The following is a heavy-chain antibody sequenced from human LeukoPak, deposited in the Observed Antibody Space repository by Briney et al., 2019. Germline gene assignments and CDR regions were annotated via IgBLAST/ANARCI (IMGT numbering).Heavy chain of an antibody. Sequence: GGSLRLSCAASGFTFSSYGMHWVRQAPGKGLEWVAVIWYDGSNKYYADSVKGRFTISRDNSKNTLYLQMNSLRAEDTAVYYCARERYCGGDCYSFAFDVWGQGTVVTVSS. V-gene: IGHV3-33*01. CDR1: GFTFSSYG. CDR3: ARERYCGGDCYSFAFDV. CDR2: IWYDGSNK. D-gene: IGHD2-21*02. J-gene: IGHJ3*01.